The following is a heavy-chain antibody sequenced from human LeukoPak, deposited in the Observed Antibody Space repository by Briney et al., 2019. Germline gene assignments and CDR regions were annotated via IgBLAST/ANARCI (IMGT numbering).Heavy chain of an antibody. V-gene: IGHV3-23*01. CDR3: AINPRAYCSSTSCYSFDY. CDR1: GFTFSSYA. CDR2: ISGGGGTT. D-gene: IGHD2-2*01. Sequence: PGGSLRLSCAASGFTFSSYAMSWVRQAPGKGLEWVSSISGGGGTTYYTDSVKGQFTISRDNSKNTLYLQMNSLRAEDTAVYYCAINPRAYCSSTSCYSFDYWGQGTLVTVSS. J-gene: IGHJ4*02.